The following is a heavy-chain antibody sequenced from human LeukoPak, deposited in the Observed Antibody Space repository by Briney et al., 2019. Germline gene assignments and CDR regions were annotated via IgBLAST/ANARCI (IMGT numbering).Heavy chain of an antibody. CDR1: GVSINNYY. Sequence: SGTLCLSCAVSGVSINNYYLSWVRQSPGQGLEWFGCMCYSGSTNYNPSLKSPVTISVDTSKNQFSQKLSSATAADTAVHYCAREDTHYNILTGAPYNWFDPWGQETLVTVSS. CDR3: AREDTHYNILTGAPYNWFDP. J-gene: IGHJ5*02. D-gene: IGHD3-9*01. V-gene: IGHV4-59*01. CDR2: MCYSGST.